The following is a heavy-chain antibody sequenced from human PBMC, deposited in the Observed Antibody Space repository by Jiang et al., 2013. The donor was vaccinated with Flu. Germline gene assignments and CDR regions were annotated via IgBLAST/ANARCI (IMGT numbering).Heavy chain of an antibody. CDR2: ISYDGSNK. Sequence: GRSLRLSCAASGFTFSSYAMHWVRQAPGKGLEWVAVISYDGSNKYYADSVKGRFTISRDNSKNTLYLQMNSLRAEDTAVYYCARDSPDGGNPQLLWFGEKDYYYGMDVWGQGTTVTVSS. V-gene: IGHV3-30-3*01. CDR3: ARDSPDGGNPQLLWFGEKDYYYGMDV. CDR1: GFTFSSYA. J-gene: IGHJ6*02. D-gene: IGHD3-10*01.